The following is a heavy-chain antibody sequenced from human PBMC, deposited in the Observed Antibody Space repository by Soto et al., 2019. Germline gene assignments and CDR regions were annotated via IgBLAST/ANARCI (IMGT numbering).Heavy chain of an antibody. D-gene: IGHD6-19*01. CDR3: AREATSGWHPFDY. V-gene: IGHV3-48*02. J-gene: IGHJ4*02. CDR2: ISTSRTTI. CDR1: GFTFSDYD. Sequence: EVQLVESGGGLVQPGGSLRISCAASGFTFSDYDMNWVRQAPGKGLEWVSYISTSRTTIYYADSVRGRFTISRDNAENSLYLQMNSLRDEDTAVYYCAREATSGWHPFDYWGQGTLVTVSS.